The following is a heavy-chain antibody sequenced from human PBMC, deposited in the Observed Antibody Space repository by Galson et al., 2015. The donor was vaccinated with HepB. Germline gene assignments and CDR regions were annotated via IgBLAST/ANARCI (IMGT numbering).Heavy chain of an antibody. D-gene: IGHD5-18*01. Sequence: SLRLSCAASGFTFSSYGMHWVRQAPGKGLEWVAVISYDGSNKYYADSVKGRFTISRDNSKNTLYLQMNSLRAEDTAAYYCAKDFKSAAYGYSFWGQGTLVTVSS. CDR2: ISYDGSNK. CDR1: GFTFSSYG. CDR3: AKDFKSAAYGYSF. J-gene: IGHJ4*02. V-gene: IGHV3-30*18.